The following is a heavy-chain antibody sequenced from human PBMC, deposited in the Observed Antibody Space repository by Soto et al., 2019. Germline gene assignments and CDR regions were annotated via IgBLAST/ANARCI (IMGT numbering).Heavy chain of an antibody. CDR1: GAPMNTYF. CDR3: ARDDPDPGEGFEI. Sequence: TETLSLTCSVSGAPMNTYFWSWIRQPAGKGLEWIGRVYTSGTTNYNPSLKSRVTMSVDTSKKQVSLKLISLTAADTGLYYCARDDPDPGEGFEIWGRGSLVTVSS. D-gene: IGHD3-10*01. V-gene: IGHV4-4*07. CDR2: VYTSGTT. J-gene: IGHJ3*02.